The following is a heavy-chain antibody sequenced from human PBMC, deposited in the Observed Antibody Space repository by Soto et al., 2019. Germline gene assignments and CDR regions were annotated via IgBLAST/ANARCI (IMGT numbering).Heavy chain of an antibody. CDR2: IYWNDDR. J-gene: IGHJ5*02. CDR3: VSGSFPNWFDP. V-gene: IGHV2-5*01. CDR1: GFSFSTSGVG. D-gene: IGHD3-10*01. Sequence: QITLKESGPTLVKPTQTLTLTCTFSGFSFSTSGVGVGWIRQPPGKALEWLALIYWNDDRRYSPSLKSRLTITKDTSKNQVFLTMTNIDPVDTATYYCVSGSFPNWFDPWGQGTLVTVSS.